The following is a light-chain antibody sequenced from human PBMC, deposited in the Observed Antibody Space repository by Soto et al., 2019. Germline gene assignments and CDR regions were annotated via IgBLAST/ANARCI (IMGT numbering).Light chain of an antibody. CDR2: KAS. Sequence: DIQMTQSPSTLSASVGDRVTITCRASERISSWLAWYQQKPGKAPKLLMYKASRLESGVPSRFRGSGSGTEFTLTISSLQPDDLATYYCQQYNSYSPWTFGQGTKVEIK. J-gene: IGKJ1*01. V-gene: IGKV1-5*03. CDR3: QQYNSYSPWT. CDR1: ERISSW.